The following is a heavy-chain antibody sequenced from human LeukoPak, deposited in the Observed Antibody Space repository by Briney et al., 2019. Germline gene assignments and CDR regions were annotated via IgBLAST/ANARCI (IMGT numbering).Heavy chain of an antibody. CDR2: IYYSGST. D-gene: IGHD5-18*01. Sequence: SETLSLTCTVSGDSISSYYWNWIRQPPGKGLEWIGYIYYSGSTNYNPSLKSRVTISVDTSKNQFSLKLSSVTAADTAVYYCARRGYSYGYDYWGQGTLVTVSS. CDR3: ARRGYSYGYDY. J-gene: IGHJ4*02. CDR1: GDSISSYY. V-gene: IGHV4-59*01.